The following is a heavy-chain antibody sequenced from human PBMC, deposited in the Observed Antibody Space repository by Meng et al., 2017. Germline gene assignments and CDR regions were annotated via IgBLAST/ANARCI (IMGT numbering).Heavy chain of an antibody. V-gene: IGHV1-2*06. CDR1: GYTFTGYY. J-gene: IGHJ4*02. CDR3: ARDLGYNNY. Sequence: QVQLGQSGAEGKKHSHSVNVSCKASGYTFTGYYRHSVRQAPGQGLEWMGRINPNSVGTNYAQKFQGRVTMTRDTSISTAYMELSRLSSDDTAVYYCARDLGYNNYWGQGTLVTVSS. D-gene: IGHD5-24*01. CDR2: INPNSVGT.